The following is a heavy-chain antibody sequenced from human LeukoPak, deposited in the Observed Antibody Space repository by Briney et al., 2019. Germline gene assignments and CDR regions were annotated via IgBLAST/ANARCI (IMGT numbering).Heavy chain of an antibody. CDR3: AKGIYSSGWSYFDY. Sequence: GGSLRLSCAASGFTFSNSAMSWVRQVPGKGLEWVSTLSGSGITTYYADSVKGRFTISRDNSKNTLYLQMNSLRAEDTAVYYCAKGIYSSGWSYFDYWGHGTLVTVSS. CDR1: GFTFSNSA. V-gene: IGHV3-23*01. D-gene: IGHD6-19*01. CDR2: LSGSGITT. J-gene: IGHJ4*01.